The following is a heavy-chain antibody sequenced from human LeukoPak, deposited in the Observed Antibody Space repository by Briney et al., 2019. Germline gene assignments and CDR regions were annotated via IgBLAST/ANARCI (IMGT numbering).Heavy chain of an antibody. CDR2: IKQDGSQK. V-gene: IGHV3-7*01. CDR1: GFTFSSYS. J-gene: IGHJ4*02. D-gene: IGHD6-6*01. Sequence: GGSLRLSCAASGFTFSSYSMNWVRQAPGKGLEWVANIKQDGSQKYYVDSVKGRFTISRDNANNLLYLQMNSLRAEDTAVYYCARESFAARWDWGQGTLVTVSS. CDR3: ARESFAARWD.